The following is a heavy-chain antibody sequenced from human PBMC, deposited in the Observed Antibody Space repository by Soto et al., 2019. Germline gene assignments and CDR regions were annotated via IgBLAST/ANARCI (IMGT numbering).Heavy chain of an antibody. Sequence: GGSLRLSCAASGFNFSNHWMHWVRQRPAEGLVWVSRITSDGKSKAYAESVKGRFAISRDNAKNTLYLQMNGLTAEDTAVYYCARESGDWPLNWFDPWAREPWSPSTQ. D-gene: IGHD2-21*02. V-gene: IGHV3-74*01. CDR1: GFNFSNHW. J-gene: IGHJ5*02. CDR2: ITSDGKSK. CDR3: ARESGDWPLNWFDP.